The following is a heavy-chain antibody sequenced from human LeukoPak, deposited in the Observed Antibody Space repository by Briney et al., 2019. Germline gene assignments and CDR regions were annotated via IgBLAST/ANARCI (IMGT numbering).Heavy chain of an antibody. Sequence: PSETLSLTCAVYGGSFSGYYWSWIRQPPGKGLEWIGEINHSGSTNYNPSLKSRVTISVDTSKNQFSLKLSSVTAADTAVYYCARGPPYYDYVGGGYPPGSTNAFDIWGQGTMVTVSS. CDR3: ARGPPYYDYVGGGYPPGSTNAFDI. V-gene: IGHV4-34*01. J-gene: IGHJ3*02. CDR2: INHSGST. D-gene: IGHD3-16*02. CDR1: GGSFSGYY.